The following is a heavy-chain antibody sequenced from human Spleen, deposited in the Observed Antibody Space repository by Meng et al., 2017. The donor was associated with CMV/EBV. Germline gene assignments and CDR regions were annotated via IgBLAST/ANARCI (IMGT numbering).Heavy chain of an antibody. V-gene: IGHV1-18*01. CDR3: ARVHGSGSPTDHY. CDR2: ISAYNGNT. CDR1: GYSFTSYG. Sequence: SGYSFTSYGINWVRQAPGQGLEWMGWISAYNGNTNYAQKFQGRVTMTMTTDTSTSTAYMELRSLTSDDTAVYFCARVHGSGSPTDHYWGQGTLVTVSS. J-gene: IGHJ4*02. D-gene: IGHD3-10*01.